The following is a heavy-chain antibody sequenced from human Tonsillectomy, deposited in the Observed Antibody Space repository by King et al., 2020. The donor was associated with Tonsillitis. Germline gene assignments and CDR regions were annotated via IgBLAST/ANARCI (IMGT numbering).Heavy chain of an antibody. Sequence: VQLVESGGGLVKPGGSLRLSCAASGFTISSYSMNWVRQAPGKGLEWVSSISPSGNYIYYADSLKGRFTISRDNAKNSLYLQMNSLRAEDTAVYYCASRPYDPYGMDVWGQGTTVTVSS. J-gene: IGHJ6*02. V-gene: IGHV3-21*01. CDR3: ASRPYDPYGMDV. CDR1: GFTISSYS. D-gene: IGHD3-3*01. CDR2: ISPSGNYI.